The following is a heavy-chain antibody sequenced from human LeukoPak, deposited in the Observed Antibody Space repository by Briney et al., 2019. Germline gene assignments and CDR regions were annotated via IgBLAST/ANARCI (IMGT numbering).Heavy chain of an antibody. D-gene: IGHD3-10*01. CDR2: ISRGSYI. J-gene: IGHJ6*02. V-gene: IGHV3-21*01. CDR3: ARDGGGSGRNYYYGLDV. CDR1: GFIFSSYR. Sequence: GGSLRLSCAASGFIFSSYRMNWVRRAPGKGLKWVSSISRGSYIYYADSVKGRFTISRDNAKNSLYLQMNSLRAEDTAVYYCARDGGGSGRNYYYGLDVWGQGTTVTVSS.